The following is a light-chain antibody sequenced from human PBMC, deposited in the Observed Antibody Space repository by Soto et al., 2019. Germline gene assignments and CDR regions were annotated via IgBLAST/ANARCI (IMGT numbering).Light chain of an antibody. J-gene: IGKJ3*01. CDR2: GTS. CDR3: QQYGTSLFS. CDR1: QSVSSY. V-gene: IGKV3-20*01. Sequence: EIVLTQSPATLSLSPGEIATLSFSASQSVSSYLAWYQQKPGQAPRLLIYGTSSRATGIPDRFSGSGSGTDFTLTISRLEPEDFAVYYCQQYGTSLFSFGPGTKVDIK.